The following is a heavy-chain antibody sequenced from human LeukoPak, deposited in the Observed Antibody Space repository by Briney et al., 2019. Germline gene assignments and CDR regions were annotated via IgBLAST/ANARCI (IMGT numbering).Heavy chain of an antibody. CDR2: LIDTGVTT. Sequence: GGSLSLPSAASGFTFSTYAMRWVRRTPGKGLEWVASLIDTGVTTYYAASVKGRFTISRDNSKNTLYLQMNSLRAEDTAVYYCAKDASGSYDYWGQGTLVTVSS. CDR1: GFTFSTYA. D-gene: IGHD1-26*01. J-gene: IGHJ4*02. CDR3: AKDASGSYDY. V-gene: IGHV3-23*01.